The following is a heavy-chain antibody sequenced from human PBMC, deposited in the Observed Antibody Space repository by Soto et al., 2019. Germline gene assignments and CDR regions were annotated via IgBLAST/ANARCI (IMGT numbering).Heavy chain of an antibody. J-gene: IGHJ3*02. V-gene: IGHV3-21*06. CDR3: ARGSGTDTGDALDI. CDR2: ISGTGTFI. D-gene: IGHD2-21*02. CDR1: GFTFTRHS. Sequence: EVQLVESGGGLVKPGGSLRLSCAASGFTFTRHSMNWVRQAPGKGLEWVSCISGTGTFIYYSDSVKGRFTISRDDANTSLYLQMNSLTAEDTAVYYCARGSGTDTGDALDIWGPGTMVTVS.